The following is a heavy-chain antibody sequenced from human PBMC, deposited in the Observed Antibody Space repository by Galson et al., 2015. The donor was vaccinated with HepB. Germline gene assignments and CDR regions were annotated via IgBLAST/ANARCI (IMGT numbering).Heavy chain of an antibody. V-gene: IGHV3-48*01. CDR2: ISSSSSTI. D-gene: IGHD3-3*01. Sequence: SLRLSCAASGFTFSSYSMNWVRQAPGKGLEWVSYISSSSSTIYYADSVKGRFTISRDSAKNSLYLQMNSLRAEDTAVYYCARGVYDFWSGYYQYYGTDVWGQGTTVTVSS. CDR3: ARGVYDFWSGYYQYYGTDV. CDR1: GFTFSSYS. J-gene: IGHJ6*02.